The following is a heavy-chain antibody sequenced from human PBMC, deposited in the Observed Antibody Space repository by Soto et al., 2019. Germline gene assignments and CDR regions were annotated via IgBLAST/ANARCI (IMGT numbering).Heavy chain of an antibody. Sequence: PGGSLRLSCAASGFKIDSFTMNWVRQAPGKGLEWVSCITKDGYMHYADSVRGRFTIATDNANNSLYLQMDSLRAEDTAVYYCARELRALGIILVAVLDYWGQGALVTSPQ. V-gene: IGHV3-21*01. CDR1: GFKIDSFT. J-gene: IGHJ4*02. CDR3: ARELRALGIILVAVLDY. CDR2: ITKDGYM. D-gene: IGHD1-20*01.